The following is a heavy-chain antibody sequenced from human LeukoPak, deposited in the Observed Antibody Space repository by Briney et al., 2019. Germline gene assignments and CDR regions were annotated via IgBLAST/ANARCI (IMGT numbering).Heavy chain of an antibody. CDR2: ISSSSSYI. D-gene: IGHD3-22*01. CDR1: GFTFSSYS. Sequence: GGSLRLSCAASGFTFSSYSMNWVRQAPGKGLEWVSSISSSSSYIYYADSVKGRFTISRDNAKNSLYLQMNSLRVEDTAVYYCARDGDTSGYSDWGQGTLVTVSS. J-gene: IGHJ4*02. CDR3: ARDGDTSGYSD. V-gene: IGHV3-21*01.